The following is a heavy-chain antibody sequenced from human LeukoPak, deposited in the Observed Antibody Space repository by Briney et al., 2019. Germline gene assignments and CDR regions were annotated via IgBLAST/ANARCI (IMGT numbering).Heavy chain of an antibody. CDR2: IHGSGETT. CDR1: AFSFSSFA. J-gene: IGHJ3*02. Sequence: AGGSLRLSCAASAFSFSSFAMTWVRQAPGKGLEWVSGIHGSGETTYYADSVKGRFTISRDNSRKMLYLQMNSLRVEDTAVYYCAKDPNGDYVGAFDSWGQGTMVTVSS. V-gene: IGHV3-23*01. D-gene: IGHD4-17*01. CDR3: AKDPNGDYVGAFDS.